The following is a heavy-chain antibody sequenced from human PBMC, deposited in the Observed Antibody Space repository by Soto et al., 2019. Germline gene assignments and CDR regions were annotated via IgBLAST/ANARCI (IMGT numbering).Heavy chain of an antibody. CDR1: GYTFTGYY. V-gene: IGHV1-2*04. Sequence: QVQLVQSGAEVKKPGASVKVSCKASGYTFTGYYMHWVRQAPGQGLEWMGWINPNSGGTNYAQQFQSWVTMTMDTSISTAYMELSRLRSDDTAVYYCARDGLGTGDILTGYYYYMDVWGKGTTVTVSS. CDR3: ARDGLGTGDILTGYYYYMDV. CDR2: INPNSGGT. D-gene: IGHD3-9*01. J-gene: IGHJ6*03.